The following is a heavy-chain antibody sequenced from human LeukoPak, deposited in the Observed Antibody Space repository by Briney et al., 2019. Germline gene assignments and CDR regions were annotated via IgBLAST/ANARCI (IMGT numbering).Heavy chain of an antibody. D-gene: IGHD4-23*01. V-gene: IGHV3-9*01. CDR2: ISWNSGSI. J-gene: IGHJ3*02. Sequence: QPGRSLRLSCAASGFTFDDYAMHWVRQAPGKGLEWVSGISWNSGSIGYADSVKGRFTISRDNAKNSLYLQMNSLRAEDTALYYCAKDQVTAPGDAFDIWGQGTMVTVSS. CDR1: GFTFDDYA. CDR3: AKDQVTAPGDAFDI.